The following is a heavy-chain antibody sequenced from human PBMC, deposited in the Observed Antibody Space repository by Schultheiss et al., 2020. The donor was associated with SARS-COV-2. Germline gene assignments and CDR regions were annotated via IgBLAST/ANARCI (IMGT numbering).Heavy chain of an antibody. J-gene: IGHJ5*02. D-gene: IGHD6-6*01. V-gene: IGHV3-21*01. CDR1: GFTFSSYS. Sequence: GVLRLSCAASGFTFSSYSMNWVRQAPGKGLEWVSSISSSSSYIYYADSVKGRFTISRDNAKNSLYLQMNSLRAEDTAVYYCARLLSIAPNWFDPWGQGTLVTVSS. CDR2: ISSSSSYI. CDR3: ARLLSIAPNWFDP.